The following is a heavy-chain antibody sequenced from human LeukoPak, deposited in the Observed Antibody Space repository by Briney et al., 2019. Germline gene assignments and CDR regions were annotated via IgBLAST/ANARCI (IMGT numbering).Heavy chain of an antibody. CDR3: ARLSTNDILTGLGFDY. CDR2: IYPGDSDT. V-gene: IGHV5-51*01. CDR1: GYSFTSYW. Sequence: PGESLKISCKGSGYSFTSYWIGWVRQMPGKGLEWMGIIYPGDSDTRYSPSFQGQVTISADKSISTAYLQWSSLKASDTAMYYCARLSTNDILTGLGFDYWGQGTLVTVSS. J-gene: IGHJ4*02. D-gene: IGHD3-9*01.